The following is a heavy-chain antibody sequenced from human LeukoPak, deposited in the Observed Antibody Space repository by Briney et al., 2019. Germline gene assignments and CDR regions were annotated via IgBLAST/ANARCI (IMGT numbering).Heavy chain of an antibody. V-gene: IGHV5-51*01. CDR2: IYPGDSDT. CDR3: ARGDTIFGVVIIPGAFDI. D-gene: IGHD3-3*01. J-gene: IGHJ3*02. Sequence: GESLKISCKGSGYSFTSYWIGWVRQMPGKGLEWMGIIYPGDSDTRYSPSFHGQVTISADKSISTAYLQWSSLKASDTAMYYCARGDTIFGVVIIPGAFDIWGQGTMVTVSS. CDR1: GYSFTSYW.